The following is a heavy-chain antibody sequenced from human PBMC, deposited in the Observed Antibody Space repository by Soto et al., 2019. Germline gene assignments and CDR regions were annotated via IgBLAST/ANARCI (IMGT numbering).Heavy chain of an antibody. CDR1: GYTFTSYA. D-gene: IGHD3-10*01. CDR2: FNAGNGNT. V-gene: IGHV1-3*01. CDR3: ARDLGFGLSDY. J-gene: IGHJ4*02. Sequence: QVQLVQSGAEVKKPGASVKVSCKASGYTFTSYAMHWVRQAPGQRLEWMGWFNAGNGNTKYSQKFQGRVTITRDTSASTAYMELSSLRSEDTAVYYCARDLGFGLSDYWGQGTLVTVSS.